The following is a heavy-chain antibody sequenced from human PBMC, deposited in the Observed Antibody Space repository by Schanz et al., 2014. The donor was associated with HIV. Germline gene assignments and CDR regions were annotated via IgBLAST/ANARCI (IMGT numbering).Heavy chain of an antibody. CDR1: GFSFNNYG. CDR2: KSNDGVRK. V-gene: IGHV3-30*18. J-gene: IGHJ6*02. D-gene: IGHD3-22*01. Sequence: QVQLVESGGGVVQPGRSLRLSCVASGFSFNNYGMHWVRQAPGKGLEWVAVKSNDGVRKYLGDSVKGRFTISRDNSKNTVYLQLKSLRAEDTAVYYCAKDRNYYDSKYRGKGNYYYYYGMDVWGQGTTVTVSS. CDR3: AKDRNYYDSKYRGKGNYYYYYGMDV.